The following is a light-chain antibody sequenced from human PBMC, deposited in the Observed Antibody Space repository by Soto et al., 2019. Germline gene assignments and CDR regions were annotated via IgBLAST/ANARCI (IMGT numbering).Light chain of an antibody. CDR3: SSYTSSSTLYV. CDR2: DVS. V-gene: IGLV2-14*01. J-gene: IGLJ1*01. CDR1: SSDVSGYNY. Sequence: QSVLTQPASVSGSPGQSITISRTGTSSDVSGYNYVSWYQQHPGKAPKLMIYDVSNRPSGVSNRFSGSKSGNTASLTISGLQAEDEADYYCSSYTSSSTLYVFGTGTKVTVL.